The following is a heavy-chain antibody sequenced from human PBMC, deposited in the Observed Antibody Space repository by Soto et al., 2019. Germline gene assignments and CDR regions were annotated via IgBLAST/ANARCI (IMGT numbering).Heavy chain of an antibody. Sequence: SLRLSCAASGFTFSSYGMHWVRQAPGKGLEWVAVIWYDGSNKYYADSVKGRFTISRDNSKNTLYLQMNSLRAEDTAVYYCATKPRSSSSVDYWGQGTLVTVSS. J-gene: IGHJ4*02. CDR1: GFTFSSYG. CDR3: ATKPRSSSSVDY. D-gene: IGHD6-6*01. CDR2: IWYDGSNK. V-gene: IGHV3-33*01.